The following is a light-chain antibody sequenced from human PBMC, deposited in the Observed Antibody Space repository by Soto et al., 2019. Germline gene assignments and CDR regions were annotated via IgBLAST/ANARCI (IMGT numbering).Light chain of an antibody. CDR1: LNVNSY. CDR2: DAS. CDR3: QQRQYWPPIT. J-gene: IGKJ5*01. V-gene: IGKV3-11*01. Sequence: VLTQSPATLSLSPGERATLSCRASLNVNSYLAWYQQKPGQAPRLLIYDASNRAAGIPARFSGSGSGTDFTLTISSLEPEDFAIYYCQQRQYWPPITCGQGTRREIK.